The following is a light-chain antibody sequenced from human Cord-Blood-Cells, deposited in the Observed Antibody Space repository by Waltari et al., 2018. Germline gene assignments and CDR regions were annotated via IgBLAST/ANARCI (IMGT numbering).Light chain of an antibody. J-gene: IGLJ2*01. CDR1: SNDVGCYNY. Sequence: QSALTQPRSVSGSPGQAVTISCTGTSNDVGCYNYVSWYQQHPGKAPKLMIYDVSKRPSGVPDRFSGSKSGNTASLTISGLQAEDEADYYCCSYAGSYTVVFGGGTKLTVL. CDR3: CSYAGSYTVV. V-gene: IGLV2-11*01. CDR2: DVS.